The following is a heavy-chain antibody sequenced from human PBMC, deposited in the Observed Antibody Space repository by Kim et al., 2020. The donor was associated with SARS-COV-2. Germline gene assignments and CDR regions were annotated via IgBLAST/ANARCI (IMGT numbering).Heavy chain of an antibody. CDR1: GGSFSGYY. V-gene: IGHV4-34*01. D-gene: IGHD6-13*01. J-gene: IGHJ5*02. Sequence: SETLSLTCAVYGGSFSGYYWSWIRQPPGKGLEWIGEINHSGSTNYNPSLKSRVTISVDTSKNQFSLKLSSVTAADTAVYYCARGSGYSSSWYGARNWFDPWGQGTLVTGSS. CDR2: INHSGST. CDR3: ARGSGYSSSWYGARNWFDP.